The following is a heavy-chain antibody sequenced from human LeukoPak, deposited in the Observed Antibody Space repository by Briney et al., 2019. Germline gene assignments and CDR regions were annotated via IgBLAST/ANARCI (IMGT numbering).Heavy chain of an antibody. CDR2: INAGNGNT. CDR3: ARVARYSYGSDY. Sequence: RASVKVSCTASGYTFTSYAMHWVRQAPGERLEWMGWINAGNGNTKYSQKFQGRVTITRDTSASTAYMELSSLRSEDTAVYYCARVARYSYGSDYWGQGTLVTVSS. J-gene: IGHJ4*02. D-gene: IGHD5-18*01. V-gene: IGHV1-3*01. CDR1: GYTFTSYA.